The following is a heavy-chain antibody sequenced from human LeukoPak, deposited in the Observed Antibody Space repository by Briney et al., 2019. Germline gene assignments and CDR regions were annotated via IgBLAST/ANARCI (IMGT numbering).Heavy chain of an antibody. CDR3: ARRVVVVAATYNWFDP. CDR2: INHSGST. J-gene: IGHJ5*02. CDR1: GGSFSGYY. Sequence: SETLSLTCAVYGGSFSGYYWSWIRQPPGKGLEWIGEINHSGSTNYNPSLKSRVTISVDTSKNQFSLKLSSVTAADTAVYYCARRVVVVAATYNWFDPWGQGTLVTVSS. D-gene: IGHD2-15*01. V-gene: IGHV4-34*01.